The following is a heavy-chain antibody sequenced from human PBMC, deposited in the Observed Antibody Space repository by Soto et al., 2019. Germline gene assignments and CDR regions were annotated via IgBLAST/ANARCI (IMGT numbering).Heavy chain of an antibody. Sequence: SETLSLTCTVSGGSISSYYWSWIRQPPGKGLEWIGYIYYSGSTNYNPSLKSRVTISVDTSKNQFSLKLSSVTAADTAVYYCARHPKDIWGSYRYRGAFDIWGQGTMVTVSS. J-gene: IGHJ3*02. V-gene: IGHV4-59*08. CDR3: ARHPKDIWGSYRYRGAFDI. CDR2: IYYSGST. D-gene: IGHD3-16*02. CDR1: GGSISSYY.